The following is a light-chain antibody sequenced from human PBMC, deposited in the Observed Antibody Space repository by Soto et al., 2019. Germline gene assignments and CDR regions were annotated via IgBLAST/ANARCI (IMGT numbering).Light chain of an antibody. CDR2: DAS. CDR3: QQYNSYSRLWT. Sequence: DIQMTQSPSTLSASVGDRVTITCRASQSISSWLAWYQQKPGKAPKLLIYDASSLESGVPSRFSGSGSGTEFTLTISSLQPDDFATYYCQQYNSYSRLWTFGQGTKVDIK. CDR1: QSISSW. J-gene: IGKJ1*01. V-gene: IGKV1-5*01.